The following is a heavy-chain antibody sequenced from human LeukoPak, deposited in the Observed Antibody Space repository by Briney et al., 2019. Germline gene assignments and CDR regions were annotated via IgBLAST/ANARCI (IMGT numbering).Heavy chain of an antibody. D-gene: IGHD3-22*01. CDR1: GFTFSSYA. Sequence: PGGSLRLSCAASGFTFSSYAMHWVRQAPGKGLEWVAVISYDGSNKYYADSVKGRFTISRDNSKNTLYLQMNSLRAEDTAVYYYAKDPQVSGSGYYFDYWGQGTLVTVSS. CDR2: ISYDGSNK. CDR3: AKDPQVSGSGYYFDY. V-gene: IGHV3-30*04. J-gene: IGHJ4*02.